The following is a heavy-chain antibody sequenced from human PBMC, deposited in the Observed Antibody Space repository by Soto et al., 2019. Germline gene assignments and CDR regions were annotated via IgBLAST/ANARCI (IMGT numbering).Heavy chain of an antibody. J-gene: IGHJ3*02. CDR3: ARNCGITMDPHALDI. V-gene: IGHV4-31*02. Sequence: PSETQSLTWPVSGGSIGRGFCCWSWIRQHPGKGLEWIGYIYYSGSTYYNPSLKSRVTISVDTSKNQFSLKLSSVTAADTAVYYCARNCGITMDPHALDIWGQATMVTVSS. CDR2: IYYSGST. D-gene: IGHD3-10*01. CDR1: GGSIGRGFCC.